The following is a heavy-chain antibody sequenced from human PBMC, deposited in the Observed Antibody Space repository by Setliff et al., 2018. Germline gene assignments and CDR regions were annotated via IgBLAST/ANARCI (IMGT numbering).Heavy chain of an antibody. CDR2: INAGNGNT. J-gene: IGHJ4*02. Sequence: ASVKVSCKASGYTFTSYAMHWVRQAPGQRLEWMGWINAGNGNTKYSQKFQGXXXITRXXXAXXXXXXXXXXXXXXXXVYYCARDRVVGVSFDYWGQGTLVTVSS. V-gene: IGHV1-3*01. CDR3: ARDRVVGVSFDY. D-gene: IGHD2-15*01. CDR1: GYTFTSYA.